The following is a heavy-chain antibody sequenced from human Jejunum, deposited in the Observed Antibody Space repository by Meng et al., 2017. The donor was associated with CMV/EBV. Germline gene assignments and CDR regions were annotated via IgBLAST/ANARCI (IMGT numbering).Heavy chain of an antibody. CDR1: YW. Sequence: YWMTWVRQFPGKGLEWVANINFDGSVEYYVDSVRGRFTIARDNAKNSLSLQMNSLRAEDTAVYYCARNYPRNCASINCPGAYGIWGQGTGVTVSS. J-gene: IGHJ3*02. CDR2: INFDGSVE. CDR3: ARNYPRNCASINCPGAYGI. V-gene: IGHV3-7*01. D-gene: IGHD2-2*01.